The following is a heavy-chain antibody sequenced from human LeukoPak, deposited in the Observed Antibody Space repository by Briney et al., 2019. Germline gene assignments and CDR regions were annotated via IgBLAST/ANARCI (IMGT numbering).Heavy chain of an antibody. CDR3: ARKYYDSSGYFAPDY. D-gene: IGHD3-22*01. Sequence: GGSLRLSCPASGFTFSSYAMHWVRQAPGKGLEWVAVISYDGSNKYYADSVKGRFTISRDNSKNTLYLQMNSLRAEDTAVYYCARKYYDSSGYFAPDYWGQGTLVTVSS. CDR1: GFTFSSYA. J-gene: IGHJ4*02. CDR2: ISYDGSNK. V-gene: IGHV3-30*04.